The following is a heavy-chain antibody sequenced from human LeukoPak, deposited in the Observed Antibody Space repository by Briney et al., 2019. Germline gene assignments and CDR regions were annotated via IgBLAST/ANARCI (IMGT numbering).Heavy chain of an antibody. J-gene: IGHJ4*02. CDR3: ARGFYDILTGYSLDY. CDR1: GGSISSYY. CDR2: IYYSGST. D-gene: IGHD3-9*01. Sequence: ASETLSLTCTVAGGSISSYYWSWIRQPPGKGLEWIGDIYYSGSTNCNPSLKSRVTISVDTSKNQFSLKLSSVTAADTAVYYCARGFYDILTGYSLDYWGQGTLVTVSS. V-gene: IGHV4-59*01.